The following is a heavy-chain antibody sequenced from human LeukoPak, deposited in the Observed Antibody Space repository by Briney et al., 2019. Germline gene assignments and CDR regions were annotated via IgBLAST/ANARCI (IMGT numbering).Heavy chain of an antibody. J-gene: IGHJ3*02. CDR2: ISSSGTTI. D-gene: IGHD2-2*01. CDR3: ARGGYCSSSICYSLYAFDI. CDR1: GFPFSSYE. Sequence: PGGSLRLSCAASGFPFSSYEMNWVRQAPGKGLEWVSYISSSGTTIYYADSVRGRFTISRDNAKNSLYLQMNSLRAEDTAVYYCARGGYCSSSICYSLYAFDIWGEGTMFTVSS. V-gene: IGHV3-48*03.